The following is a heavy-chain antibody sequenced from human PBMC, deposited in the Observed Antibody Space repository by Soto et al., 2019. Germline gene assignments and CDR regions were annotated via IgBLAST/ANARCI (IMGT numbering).Heavy chain of an antibody. CDR2: IYYSGST. Sequence: PSETLSLTCTVSGGSISSSSYYWGWIRQPPGKGLEWIGSIYYSGSTYYNPSLKSRVTISVDTSKNQFSLKLSSVTAADTAVYYCARDGRPYNWYNAFDIWGQGTMVTVSS. V-gene: IGHV4-39*07. D-gene: IGHD1-20*01. CDR1: GGSISSSSYY. CDR3: ARDGRPYNWYNAFDI. J-gene: IGHJ3*02.